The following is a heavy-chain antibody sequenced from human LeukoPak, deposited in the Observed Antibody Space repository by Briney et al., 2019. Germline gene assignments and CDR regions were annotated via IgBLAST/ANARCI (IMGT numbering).Heavy chain of an antibody. J-gene: IGHJ4*02. CDR1: GFAFGSYT. D-gene: IGHD3-22*01. V-gene: IGHV3-48*02. Sequence: GGSLRLSCAASGFAFGSYTMNWVRPAPGKGLECLSYISSSGSIIYYADSVKGRFTVSRDNARKSMYLQMTSLRDEDTAVYYCARDGYFYDSAGSYYVADYWGQGTLVTVSS. CDR2: ISSSGSII. CDR3: ARDGYFYDSAGSYYVADY.